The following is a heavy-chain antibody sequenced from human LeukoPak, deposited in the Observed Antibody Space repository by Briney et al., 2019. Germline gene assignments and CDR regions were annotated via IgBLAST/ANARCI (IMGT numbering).Heavy chain of an antibody. CDR1: GYTFTCYY. D-gene: IGHD3-22*01. V-gene: IGHV1-2*02. Sequence: ASVKVSCKASGYTFTCYYMHWVRQAPGQGLEWMGWINPNSGGTNYAQKFQGRVTMTRDTSISTAYMELSRLRSDDTAVYYCARDSHYDSSGPGGDDAFDIWGQGTMVTVSS. J-gene: IGHJ3*02. CDR2: INPNSGGT. CDR3: ARDSHYDSSGPGGDDAFDI.